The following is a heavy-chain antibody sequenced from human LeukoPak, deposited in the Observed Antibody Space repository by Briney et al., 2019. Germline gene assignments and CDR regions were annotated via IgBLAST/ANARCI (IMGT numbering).Heavy chain of an antibody. D-gene: IGHD6-19*01. CDR2: INHSGST. CDR3: ARDRSGWSGEDS. Sequence: SETLSLTCTVSGGSISSYYWSWIRQPPGKGLEWIGEINHSGSTNYNPSPKSRVTISVDTSKNQFSLKLSSVTAADTAVYYCARDRSGWSGEDSWGQGTLVIVSS. J-gene: IGHJ5*02. V-gene: IGHV4-34*01. CDR1: GGSISSYY.